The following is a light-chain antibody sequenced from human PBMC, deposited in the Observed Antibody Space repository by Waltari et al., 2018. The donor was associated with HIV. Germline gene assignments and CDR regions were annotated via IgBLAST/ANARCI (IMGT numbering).Light chain of an antibody. CDR3: SSYTSSNTLYV. V-gene: IGLV2-14*01. CDR1: SSDIRGYHY. J-gene: IGLJ1*01. Sequence: QSALTQPPSVSVSPGLSITLPCAGTSSDIRGYHYVSWYQQRPGKVPKLLIYEVTNRPSGVSNRFSGSKSGDTASLTISGLQTEDEADYYCSSYTSSNTLYVFGTGTKVTVL. CDR2: EVT.